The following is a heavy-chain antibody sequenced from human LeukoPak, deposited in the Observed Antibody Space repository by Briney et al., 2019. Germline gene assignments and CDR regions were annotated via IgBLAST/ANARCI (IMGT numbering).Heavy chain of an antibody. CDR2: IYYSGST. CDR3: ARQMDAFDI. J-gene: IGHJ3*02. V-gene: IGHV4-61*05. D-gene: IGHD5-24*01. Sequence: PSETLSLTCTVSGGSISSSSYYWSWIRQPPGKGLEWIGYIYYSGSTNYNPSLKSRVTISVDTSKNQFSLKLSSVTAADTAVYYCARQMDAFDIWGQGTMVTVSS. CDR1: GGSISSSSYY.